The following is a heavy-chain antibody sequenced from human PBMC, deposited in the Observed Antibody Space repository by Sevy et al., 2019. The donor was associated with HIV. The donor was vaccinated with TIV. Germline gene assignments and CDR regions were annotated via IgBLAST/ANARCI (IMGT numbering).Heavy chain of an antibody. Sequence: GGSLRLSYAASGFTFSSSSMNWVRQAPGKGLEWVSSIGPSSSYIYYADSVKGRFTISRDNAKNSLYLQMNSLRAEDTAVYYCARDNGRWELLGYWGQGTLVTVSS. CDR2: IGPSSSYI. CDR1: GFTFSSSS. V-gene: IGHV3-21*06. CDR3: ARDNGRWELLGY. J-gene: IGHJ4*02. D-gene: IGHD1-26*01.